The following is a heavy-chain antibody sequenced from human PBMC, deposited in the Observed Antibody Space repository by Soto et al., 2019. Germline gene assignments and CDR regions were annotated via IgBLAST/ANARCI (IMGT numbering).Heavy chain of an antibody. V-gene: IGHV3-23*01. CDR3: AKVSSSWYAGFFDL. J-gene: IGHJ4*02. CDR2: LSDSGDSI. Sequence: GGSLRLSCTSSGFTFSSHAMTWVRQAPGKGLEWVSGLSDSGDSIFYADSVKGRFTIYRDNSMNTLYLQMNTLRVEDTAVYYCAKVSSSWYAGFFDLWGQGTLVTVSS. D-gene: IGHD6-13*01. CDR1: GFTFSSHA.